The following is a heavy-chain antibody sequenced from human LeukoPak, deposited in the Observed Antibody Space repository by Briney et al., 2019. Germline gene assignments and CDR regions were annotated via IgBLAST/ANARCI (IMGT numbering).Heavy chain of an antibody. CDR3: ARWNNGGDY. Sequence: SETLSLTCIVSGGSISGYHWSWIRQPPGKGLEWIEHIYDSGSSGSTFYNAFLKSRVTISVDTYKNQFSLNMTSMTAADTAVYYCARWNNGGDYWGQGTLVTVSS. J-gene: IGHJ4*02. CDR2: IYDSGSSGST. V-gene: IGHV4-59*01. D-gene: IGHD1/OR15-1a*01. CDR1: GGSISGYH.